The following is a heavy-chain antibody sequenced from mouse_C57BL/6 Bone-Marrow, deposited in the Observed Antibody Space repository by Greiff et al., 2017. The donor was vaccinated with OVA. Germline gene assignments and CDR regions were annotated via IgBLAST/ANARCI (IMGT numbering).Heavy chain of an antibody. CDR1: GYTFTDYE. V-gene: IGHV1-15*01. J-gene: IGHJ4*01. CDR3: TRHYYGSRYAMDY. D-gene: IGHD1-1*01. CDR2: IDPETGGT. Sequence: QVQLQQSGAELVRPGASVTLSCKASGYTFTDYEMHWVKQTPVHGLEWIGAIDPETGGTAYNQKFKGKAILTADKSSSTAYMELRSLTSEDSAVYYCTRHYYGSRYAMDYWGQGTSVTGSS.